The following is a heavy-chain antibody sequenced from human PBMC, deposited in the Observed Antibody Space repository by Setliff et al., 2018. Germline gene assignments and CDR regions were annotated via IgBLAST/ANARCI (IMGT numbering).Heavy chain of an antibody. CDR2: IYTSGST. CDR3: ARAISGWYSAFYYYMDV. J-gene: IGHJ6*03. V-gene: IGHV4-61*09. Sequence: SETLSLTCSVSGGSISSGSDYWTWIRQPAGKGLEWIGHIYTSGSTNYNLSLKSRVTISVDTSKNQFSLKLSSVTAADTAVYYCARAISGWYSAFYYYMDVWGKGTTVTVSS. CDR1: GGSISSGSDY. D-gene: IGHD6-19*01.